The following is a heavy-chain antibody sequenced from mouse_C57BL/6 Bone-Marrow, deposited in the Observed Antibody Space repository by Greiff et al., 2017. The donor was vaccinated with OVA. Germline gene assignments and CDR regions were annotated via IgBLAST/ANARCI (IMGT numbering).Heavy chain of an antibody. CDR3: AREGITTVVATKYFDV. V-gene: IGHV3-6*01. D-gene: IGHD1-1*01. J-gene: IGHJ1*03. Sequence: VQLKESGPGLVKPSQSLSLTCSVTGYSITSGYYWNWIRQFPGNKLEWMGYISYDGSNNYNPSLKNRISITRDTSKNQFFLKLNSVTTEDTATYYCAREGITTVVATKYFDVWGTGTTVTVSS. CDR2: ISYDGSN. CDR1: GYSITSGYY.